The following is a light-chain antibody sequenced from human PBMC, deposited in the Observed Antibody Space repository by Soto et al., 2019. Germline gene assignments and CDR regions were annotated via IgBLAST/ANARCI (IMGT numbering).Light chain of an antibody. V-gene: IGKV4-1*01. Sequence: DIVMTQSPDSLAVSLGERATVNCKSSQSVLYRSNNNNYLAWYQQKPGQPPKLLIYWASTRESGVPDRFSGSGSGTDFTLTISNLQAEDVAVYYCQQYYSTPLSFGGGTRVEIK. J-gene: IGKJ4*01. CDR2: WAS. CDR3: QQYYSTPLS. CDR1: QSVLYRSNNNNY.